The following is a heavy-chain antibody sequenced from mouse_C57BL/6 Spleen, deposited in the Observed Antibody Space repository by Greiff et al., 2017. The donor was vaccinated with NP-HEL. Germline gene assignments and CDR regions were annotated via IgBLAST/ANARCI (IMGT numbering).Heavy chain of an antibody. V-gene: IGHV1-52*01. CDR2: IDPSDSET. CDR3: ARDRSDAYAMDY. Sequence: VQLQQPGAELVRPGSSVKLSCKASGYTFTSYWMHWVKQRPIQGLEWIGNIDPSDSETHYNQKFKDKATLTVDKSSSTAYMQLSSLTSEDSAVYYCARDRSDAYAMDYWGQGTSVTVSS. CDR1: GYTFTSYW. J-gene: IGHJ4*01.